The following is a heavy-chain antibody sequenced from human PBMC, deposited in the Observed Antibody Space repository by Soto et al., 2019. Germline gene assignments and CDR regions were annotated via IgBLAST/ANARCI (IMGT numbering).Heavy chain of an antibody. J-gene: IGHJ4*02. CDR1: GYTFTSYA. CDR3: ARSIVVVTALDY. V-gene: IGHV1-3*01. Sequence: QVQLVQSGAEVKKPGASVKVSCKASGYTFTSYAMHWVRQAPGQRLEWMGWINAGNGNTKYSQKFQGRVTITRDTTASTSYMELSSLRSEHTAVYYCARSIVVVTALDYWGQGTLVTGSS. CDR2: INAGNGNT. D-gene: IGHD2-21*02.